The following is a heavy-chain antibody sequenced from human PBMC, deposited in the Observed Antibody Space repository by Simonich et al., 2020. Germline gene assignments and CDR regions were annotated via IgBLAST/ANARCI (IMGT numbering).Heavy chain of an antibody. CDR2: INPNRGGT. CDR3: ARVRFEAFDI. V-gene: IGHV1-2*02. CDR1: GYTFTGYF. J-gene: IGHJ3*02. Sequence: QVQLVQSGAEVKKPGASVKVSCKASGYTFTGYFMHWVRQAPGQGLEGMGWINPNRGGTNYAQKFQGRVTMTRDTSISTAYMELSRLRSDDTAVYYCARVRFEAFDIWGQGTMVTVSS.